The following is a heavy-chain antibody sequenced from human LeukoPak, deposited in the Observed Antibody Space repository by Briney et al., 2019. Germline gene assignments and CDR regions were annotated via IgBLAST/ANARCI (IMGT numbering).Heavy chain of an antibody. V-gene: IGHV2-5*02. CDR3: VHRESGIFS. CDR1: GWARPTRGVG. J-gene: IGHJ4*02. CDR2: IYWDDDK. Sequence: SGPTLLNPPQTLTLTSNLSGWARPTRGVGVGWMRHPTGKGLEWLTVIYWDDDKRYSPYLEIRLTITNSTSKNQVVLTMTTMDHVDTAIYSCVHRESGIFSWGQGTLVTVSS. D-gene: IGHD3-3*01.